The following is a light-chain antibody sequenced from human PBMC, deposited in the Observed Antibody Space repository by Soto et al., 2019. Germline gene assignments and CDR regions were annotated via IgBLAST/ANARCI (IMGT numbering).Light chain of an antibody. Sequence: DIQMTQSPSTLPASVGDRFTITCRASQGISTYLAWYQQKPGKAPKLLIYAASTLQSGVPSRFSGSGSGTDFTLTISCLQSEDFATYYCQQYYSYPRTFGQGTKVDI. V-gene: IGKV1-9*01. CDR1: QGISTY. J-gene: IGKJ1*01. CDR3: QQYYSYPRT. CDR2: AAS.